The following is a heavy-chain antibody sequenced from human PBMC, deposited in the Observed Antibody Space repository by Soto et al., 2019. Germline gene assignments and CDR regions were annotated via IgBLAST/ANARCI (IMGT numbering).Heavy chain of an antibody. J-gene: IGHJ4*02. CDR3: ARECISIDFSGFDH. D-gene: IGHD2-8*01. CDR2: IYSIRNT. CDR1: SGSISSYY. V-gene: IGHV4-59*01. Sequence: QVQLQESGPGLVKPSETLSLTCTVSSGSISSYYWSWIRQSPGKGLEWIGKIYSIRNTNYSPSLKCRVTISVDTSKNQFSLRLSSVTTADTAVYYCARECISIDFSGFDHWGQGILVSVSA.